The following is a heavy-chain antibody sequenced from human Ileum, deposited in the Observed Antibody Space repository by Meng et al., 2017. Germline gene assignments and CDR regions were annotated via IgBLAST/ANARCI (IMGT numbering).Heavy chain of an antibody. V-gene: IGHV4-4*02. Sequence: QVQLLESVPALVNPSETLSLTCAVSGYSITNHNWWAWVRQPPGMGLEWIGEIPHRGRSAYNPSLKSRVSMSIDKSKNQFSLKLTSVTAADTAVYHCLRGSGGSVWGQGTLVTVSS. CDR2: IPHRGRS. J-gene: IGHJ1*01. D-gene: IGHD3-10*01. CDR3: LRGSGGSV. CDR1: GYSITNHNW.